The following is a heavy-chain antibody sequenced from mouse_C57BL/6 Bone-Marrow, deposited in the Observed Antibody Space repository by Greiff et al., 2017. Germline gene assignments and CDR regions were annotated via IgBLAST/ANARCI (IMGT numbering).Heavy chain of an antibody. CDR1: GFSLTSYG. J-gene: IGHJ1*03. D-gene: IGHD1-1*01. V-gene: IGHV2-2*01. CDR2: IWSGGST. Sequence: QVQLQQTGPGLVQPSQSLSITCTVSGFSLTSYGVHWVRQSPGKGLEWLGVIWSGGSTDYNAAFLSRLSISKDNSKSQASFKMNSLQADDTAIYYCARDCGSSYRYFDVWGTGTTVTVSS. CDR3: ARDCGSSYRYFDV.